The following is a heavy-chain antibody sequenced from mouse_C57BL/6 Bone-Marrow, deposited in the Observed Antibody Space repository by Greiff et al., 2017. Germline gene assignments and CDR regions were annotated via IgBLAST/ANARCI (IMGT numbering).Heavy chain of an antibody. Sequence: EVQGVESGGGLVKPGGSLKLSCAASGFTFSSYAMSWVRQTPEKRLEWVATISDGGSYTYYPDNVKGRFTISRDNAKNNLYLQMSHLKSEDTAMYYCATHYGSSYAMDYWGQGTSVTVSS. CDR1: GFTFSSYA. CDR2: ISDGGSYT. V-gene: IGHV5-4*01. D-gene: IGHD1-1*01. CDR3: ATHYGSSYAMDY. J-gene: IGHJ4*01.